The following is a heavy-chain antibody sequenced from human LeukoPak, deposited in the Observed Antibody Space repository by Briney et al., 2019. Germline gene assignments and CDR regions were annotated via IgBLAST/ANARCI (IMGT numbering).Heavy chain of an antibody. Sequence: GASVKVSCKASGYTFTSYGISWVRQAPGQGLEWMGWISAYNGNTNYAQKLQGRVTMTTDTSTSTAYMELRSLRSDDTAVYYCARAFRYYYGSGSYHCYFDYWGQGTLVTVSS. V-gene: IGHV1-18*01. D-gene: IGHD3-10*01. CDR1: GYTFTSYG. CDR2: ISAYNGNT. CDR3: ARAFRYYYGSGSYHCYFDY. J-gene: IGHJ4*02.